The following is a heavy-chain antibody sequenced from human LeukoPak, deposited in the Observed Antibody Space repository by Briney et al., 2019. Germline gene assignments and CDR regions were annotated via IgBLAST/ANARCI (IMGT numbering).Heavy chain of an antibody. D-gene: IGHD6-19*01. CDR1: GGSISSSY. CDR3: ARFSSGWHIDY. CDR2: IYYSGST. J-gene: IGHJ4*02. Sequence: SETLSLTCTVSGGSISSSYWTWIRQPPGKGLEWIGYIYYSGSTNYNPSLKSRVTISVDTSKNHLSLKLTSVTAADTAVYYCARFSSGWHIDYWGQGTLVTVSS. V-gene: IGHV4-59*01.